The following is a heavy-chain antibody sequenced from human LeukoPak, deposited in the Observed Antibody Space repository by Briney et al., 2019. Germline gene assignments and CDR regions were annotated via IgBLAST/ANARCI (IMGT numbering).Heavy chain of an antibody. CDR1: GFTVSGNY. J-gene: IGHJ4*02. Sequence: GGSLRLSCAASGFTVSGNYMSWVRQAPGKGLEWVSVIYSGGSTYYADSVKGRFTISRDNSKNTLYLQMNSLRAEDTAVYYCARRGDGYDLYCFDYWGQGTLVTVSS. V-gene: IGHV3-53*01. CDR3: ARRGDGYDLYCFDY. D-gene: IGHD5-24*01. CDR2: IYSGGST.